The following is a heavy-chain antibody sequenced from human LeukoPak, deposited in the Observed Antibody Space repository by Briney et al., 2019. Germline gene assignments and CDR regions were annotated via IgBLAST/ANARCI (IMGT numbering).Heavy chain of an antibody. J-gene: IGHJ4*02. V-gene: IGHV3-33*01. CDR3: ARGDYYGSGSQGY. D-gene: IGHD3-10*01. CDR2: IWYDGSNK. CDR1: GFTFSSYG. Sequence: GGSLRLSCAVSGFTFSSYGMHWVRQAPGKGLEWVAVIWYDGSNKYYADSVKGRFTISRDNSKNTLYLQMNSLRAEDTAVYYCARGDYYGSGSQGYWGQGTLVTVSS.